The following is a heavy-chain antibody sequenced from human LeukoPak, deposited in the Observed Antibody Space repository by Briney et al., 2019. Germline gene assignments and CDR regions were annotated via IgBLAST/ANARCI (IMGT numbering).Heavy chain of an antibody. V-gene: IGHV3-21*01. CDR3: ARGGRTYSSSWNGD. CDR2: ISSSSSYI. J-gene: IGHJ4*02. Sequence: GGSLRLSCGASGFTFSSYSMNWVRQAPGKGLEWVSSISSSSSYIYYADSVKGRFTISRDNAKNSLYLQMNSLRAEDTAVYYCARGGRTYSSSWNGDWGQGTLVTVSS. CDR1: GFTFSSYS. D-gene: IGHD6-13*01.